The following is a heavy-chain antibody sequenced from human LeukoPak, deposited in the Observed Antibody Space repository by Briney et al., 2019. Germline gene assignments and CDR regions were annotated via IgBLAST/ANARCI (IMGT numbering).Heavy chain of an antibody. CDR1: GGSISSGGYY. Sequence: SETLSLTCTVSGGSISSGGYYWSWIRQHPGKGLEWIGYIYYSGSTYYNPSLKSRVTISVDTSKNQFSLKLSSVTAADTAVYYCARNCSSTSCSGPSFDYWGQGTLVTVSS. CDR2: IYYSGST. CDR3: ARNCSSTSCSGPSFDY. D-gene: IGHD2-2*01. V-gene: IGHV4-31*03. J-gene: IGHJ4*02.